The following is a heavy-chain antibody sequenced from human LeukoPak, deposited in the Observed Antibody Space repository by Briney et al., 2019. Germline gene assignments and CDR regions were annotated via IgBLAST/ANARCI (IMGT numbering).Heavy chain of an antibody. CDR2: INPNSGGT. D-gene: IGHD3-10*01. CDR1: RYTFTGYY. V-gene: IGHV1-2*02. Sequence: ASVKVSCKASRYTFTGYYMHWVRQAPGQGLEWMGWINPNSGGTNYAQKFQGRVTMTRDTSISTAYMELSRLRSDDTAVYYCARGSGSYWWFDFWGQGSLVTVTS. J-gene: IGHJ5*01. CDR3: ARGSGSYWWFDF.